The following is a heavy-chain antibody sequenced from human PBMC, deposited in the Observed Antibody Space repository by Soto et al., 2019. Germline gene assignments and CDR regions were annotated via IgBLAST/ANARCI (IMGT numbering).Heavy chain of an antibody. V-gene: IGHV3-30*18. CDR2: ISYDGSNK. D-gene: IGHD6-13*01. J-gene: IGHJ2*01. Sequence: QVQLVESGGGVVQPGRSPRLSCAASGFTFSSYGMHWVRQAPGKGLEWVAVISYDGSNKYYADSVKGRFTISRDNSKNTLYLQMNSLRAEDTAVYYCAKVASGAAAGDNWYFDLWGRGTLVTVSS. CDR3: AKVASGAAAGDNWYFDL. CDR1: GFTFSSYG.